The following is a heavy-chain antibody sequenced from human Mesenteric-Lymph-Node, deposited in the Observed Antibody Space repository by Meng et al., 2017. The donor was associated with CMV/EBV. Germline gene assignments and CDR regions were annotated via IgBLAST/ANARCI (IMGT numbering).Heavy chain of an antibody. Sequence: SCTASEYTFTSYTMNWLRQAPGQGLEWMGWINTNTGNPTYAQGFTGRFVFSLDTSVSTAYLQISSLKAEDTAVYYCARDHSGYDFDYWGQGTLVTVSS. J-gene: IGHJ4*02. D-gene: IGHD5-12*01. CDR1: EYTFTSYT. V-gene: IGHV7-4-1*02. CDR2: INTNTGNP. CDR3: ARDHSGYDFDY.